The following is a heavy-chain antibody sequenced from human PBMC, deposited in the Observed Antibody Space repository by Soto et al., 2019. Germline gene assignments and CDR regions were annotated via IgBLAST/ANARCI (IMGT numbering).Heavy chain of an antibody. V-gene: IGHV4-39*01. CDR1: GCSISSSSYY. D-gene: IGHD2-15*01. CDR3: ARRGVSSYYSNY. CDR2: IYYSGST. J-gene: IGHJ4*02. Sequence: SETLSLTCTFSGCSISSSSYYWGWIRQPPGKGLEWIGNIYYSGSTYYNLSLKSRVTISVDTSKNQFSLKLSSVTAADTAVYYCARRGVSSYYSNYWGLGTLVTVSS.